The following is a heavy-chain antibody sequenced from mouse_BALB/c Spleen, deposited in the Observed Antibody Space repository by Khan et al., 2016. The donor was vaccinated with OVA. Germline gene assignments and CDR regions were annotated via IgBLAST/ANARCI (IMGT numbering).Heavy chain of an antibody. CDR2: IWGDGNT. J-gene: IGHJ1*01. V-gene: IGHV2-6-7*01. CDR3: ARDFGYYWYFDD. CDR1: GFSLTGYG. D-gene: IGHD2-2*01. Sequence: VQLQESVPGLVAPSQSLSITCTVSGFSLTGYGVNWVRQPPGKGLEWLGMIWGDGNTDYNSALKSRLSISKDNSKSQVFLKMNSLQTEDTARYYCARDFGYYWYFDDWGAGTTVTVSS.